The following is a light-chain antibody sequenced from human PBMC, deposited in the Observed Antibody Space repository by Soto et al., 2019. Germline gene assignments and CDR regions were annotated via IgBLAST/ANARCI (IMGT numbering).Light chain of an antibody. J-gene: IGKJ1*01. CDR3: QQYNNWPLT. CDR1: QSVRSN. Sequence: RVMTQSPATLSVSPGERATLSCRASQSVRSNLAWYQQKPGQAPRLLIYGASTRATGIPARFSGSGSATEFTLTISSLQSEDFAVYSCQQYNNWPLTFGQGTKVDI. V-gene: IGKV3-15*01. CDR2: GAS.